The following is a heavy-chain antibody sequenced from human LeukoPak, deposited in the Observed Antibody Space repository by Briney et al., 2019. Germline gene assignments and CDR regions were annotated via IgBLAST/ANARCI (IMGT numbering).Heavy chain of an antibody. Sequence: SGTLSLTCTVSGGSISSGGYYWSWIRQHPGKGLEWIGYIYYSGSTYYNPSLKSRVTISVDTSKNQFSLKLSSVTAADTAVYYCARGYCSGGSCYFFHWFDPWGQGTLVTVSS. V-gene: IGHV4-31*03. CDR2: IYYSGST. CDR1: GGSISSGGYY. D-gene: IGHD2-15*01. CDR3: ARGYCSGGSCYFFHWFDP. J-gene: IGHJ5*02.